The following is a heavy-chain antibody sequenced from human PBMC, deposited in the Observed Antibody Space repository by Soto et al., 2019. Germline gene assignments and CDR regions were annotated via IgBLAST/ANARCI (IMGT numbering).Heavy chain of an antibody. J-gene: IGHJ4*02. CDR3: ARGALEMATILSY. CDR2: IYYSGST. V-gene: IGHV4-31*11. Sequence: SETLSLTCAFSGCSISSGGYYWSWIRQHPGKGLEWIGYIYYSGSTYYNPSLKSRVTISVDTSKNQFSLKLSSVTAADTAVYYCARGALEMATILSYWGQGTLVTVSS. D-gene: IGHD5-12*01. CDR1: GCSISSGGYY.